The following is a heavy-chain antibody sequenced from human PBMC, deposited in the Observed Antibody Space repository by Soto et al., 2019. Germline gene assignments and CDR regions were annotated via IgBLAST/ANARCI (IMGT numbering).Heavy chain of an antibody. V-gene: IGHV1-18*01. CDR3: ARVPYSSSTYYYYYMDV. CDR2: ISAYNGNT. J-gene: IGHJ6*03. CDR1: GYAFTSYG. Sequence: ASVKVSCKASGYAFTSYGIIWVRPAPGQGLEWMGWISAYNGNTNYAQKLQGRVTMTTDTSTSTAYMELRSLRSDDTAVYYCARVPYSSSTYYYYYMDVWGKGTTVTVSS. D-gene: IGHD6-13*01.